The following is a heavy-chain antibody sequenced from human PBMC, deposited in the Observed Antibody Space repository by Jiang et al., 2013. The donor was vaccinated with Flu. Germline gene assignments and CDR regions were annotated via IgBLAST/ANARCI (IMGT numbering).Heavy chain of an antibody. CDR3: AKLRAGPYYFDY. Sequence: QLLESGGGLVKPGGSLRLSCAASGFTFSSYSMNWVRQAPGKGLEWVSSISSSSSYIYYADSVKGRFTISRDNAKNSLYLQMNSLRAEDTAVYYCAKLRAGPYYFDYWGQGTLVTVSS. CDR2: ISSSSSYI. V-gene: IGHV3-21*01. J-gene: IGHJ4*02. CDR1: GFTFSSYS.